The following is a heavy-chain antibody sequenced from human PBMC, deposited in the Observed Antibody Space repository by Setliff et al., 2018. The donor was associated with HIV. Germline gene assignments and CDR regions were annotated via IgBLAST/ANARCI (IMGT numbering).Heavy chain of an antibody. D-gene: IGHD2-2*01. CDR3: ARDRMPMASWVPDK. V-gene: IGHV4-38-2*02. J-gene: IGHJ4*02. CDR1: GGTFSLHYY. CDR2: THHSGST. Sequence: SETLSLTCAVSGGTFSLHYYTWIRQPPGKGLEWIGSTHHSGSTYYNPSLNSRVTISVDTSKNQFSLKLSSVTAADTAVYYCARDRMPMASWVPDKWGQGTLVTVSS.